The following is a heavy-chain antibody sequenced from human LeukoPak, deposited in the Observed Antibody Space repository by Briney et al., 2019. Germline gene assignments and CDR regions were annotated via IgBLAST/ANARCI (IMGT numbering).Heavy chain of an antibody. J-gene: IGHJ4*02. CDR2: INHSGST. D-gene: IGHD3-9*01. CDR3: ARRGKLRYFDWFRRPPQKYYFDY. Sequence: PSETLSLTCAVYGGSFSGYYWSWIRQPPGKGLEWIGEINHSGSTNYNPSLKSRVTISVDTSKNQFSLKLSSVTAADTAVYYCARRGKLRYFDWFRRPPQKYYFDYWGQGTLVTVSS. V-gene: IGHV4-34*01. CDR1: GGSFSGYY.